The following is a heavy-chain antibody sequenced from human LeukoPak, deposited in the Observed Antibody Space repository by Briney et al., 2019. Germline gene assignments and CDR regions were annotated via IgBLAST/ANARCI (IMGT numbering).Heavy chain of an antibody. D-gene: IGHD3-22*01. Sequence: ASVKLSCTASRSTFTSCDINWVRRATGQRRGWMGWMNPKSGITGSAQKFQGRVTMTRNTSIRTAYMELSSLRSEDTAVYYCAIPLYYYNSSGYSPFDYWGQGTLVTVSS. CDR2: MNPKSGIT. V-gene: IGHV1-8*01. CDR1: RSTFTSCD. CDR3: AIPLYYYNSSGYSPFDY. J-gene: IGHJ4*02.